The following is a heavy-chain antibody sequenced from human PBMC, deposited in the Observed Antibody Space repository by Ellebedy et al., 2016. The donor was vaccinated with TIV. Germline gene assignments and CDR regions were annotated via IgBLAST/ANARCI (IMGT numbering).Heavy chain of an antibody. D-gene: IGHD1-26*01. J-gene: IGHJ4*02. CDR3: ARLPKSRVGVTGHFDY. Sequence: MPSETLSLTCTVSGGSISNSYWGWIRQPPGKGLEWIGYISSSGSTKYNPSLKSRVTIAVATSKNQFSLKLSSVTAADTAVYYCARLPKSRVGVTGHFDYWGQGTLVTVSS. CDR2: ISSSGST. V-gene: IGHV4-59*01. CDR1: GGSISNSY.